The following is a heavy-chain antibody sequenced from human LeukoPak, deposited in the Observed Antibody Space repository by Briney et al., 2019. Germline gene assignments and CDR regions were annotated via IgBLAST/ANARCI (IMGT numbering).Heavy chain of an antibody. J-gene: IGHJ6*02. CDR2: VYYPGTT. V-gene: IGHV4-39*01. CDR3: ARRTQGHYEMDV. Sequence: SETLSLTCTVSGVSISAIPYYWGWIRKPPGKGLEWIGSVYYPGTTYYNPSLKTRVTISVDTSKSQFSLKLTSVTAADTAVYFCARRTQGHYEMDVWGRGTTVTVSS. CDR1: GVSISAIPYY.